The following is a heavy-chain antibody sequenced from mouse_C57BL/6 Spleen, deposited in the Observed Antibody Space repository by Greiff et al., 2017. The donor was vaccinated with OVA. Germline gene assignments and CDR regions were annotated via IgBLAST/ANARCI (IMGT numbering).Heavy chain of an antibody. CDR3: ARAYPPNYFDY. V-gene: IGHV1-76*01. J-gene: IGHJ2*01. D-gene: IGHD2-10*01. CDR1: GYTFTDYY. Sequence: QVQLQQSGAELVRPGASVKLSCKASGYTFTDYYINWVKQRPGQGLEWIARIYPGSGNTYYNEKFKGKATLTAEKSSSTAYMQLSSLTSEDSAVYFCARAYPPNYFDYWGQGTTLTVSS. CDR2: IYPGSGNT.